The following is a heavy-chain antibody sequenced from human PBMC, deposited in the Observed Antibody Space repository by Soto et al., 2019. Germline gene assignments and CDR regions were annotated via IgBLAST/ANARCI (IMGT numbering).Heavy chain of an antibody. CDR2: IIPIFGTA. V-gene: IGHV1-69*13. CDR3: ARDYYDSSGYYFGQYGMDV. J-gene: IGHJ6*02. Sequence: SVKVSCKASGGTFSSYAISWVRQAPGQGLEWMGGIIPIFGTANYAQKFQGRVTITADESTSTAYTELSSLRSEDTAVYYCARDYYDSSGYYFGQYGMDVWGQGTTVTVSS. CDR1: GGTFSSYA. D-gene: IGHD3-22*01.